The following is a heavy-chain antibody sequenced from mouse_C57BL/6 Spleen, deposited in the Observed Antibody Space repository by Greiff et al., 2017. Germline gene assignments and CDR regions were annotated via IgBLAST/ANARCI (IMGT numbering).Heavy chain of an antibody. Sequence: VQLQESGPELVKPGASVKISCKASGYAFSSSWMNWVKQRPGKGLEWIGRIYPGDGDTNYNGKFKGKATLTADKSSSTAYMQLSSLTSEDSAVYFCARGLTGTNYWGQGTTLTVSS. D-gene: IGHD4-1*01. CDR2: IYPGDGDT. V-gene: IGHV1-82*01. CDR3: ARGLTGTNY. J-gene: IGHJ2*01. CDR1: GYAFSSSW.